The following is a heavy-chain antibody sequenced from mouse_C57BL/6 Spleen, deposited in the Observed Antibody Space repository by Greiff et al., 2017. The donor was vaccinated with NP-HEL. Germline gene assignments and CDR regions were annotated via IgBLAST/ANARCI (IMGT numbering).Heavy chain of an antibody. CDR2: ISGGGGNT. J-gene: IGHJ4*01. CDR3: ARQGSMVMDY. CDR1: GFTFSSYT. D-gene: IGHD1-1*02. V-gene: IGHV5-9*01. Sequence: DVMLVESGGGLVKPGGSLKLSCAASGFTFSSYTMSWVRQTPEKRLEWVATISGGGGNTYYPDSVKGRFTISRDNAKNTLYLQMSSLRSEDTALYYCARQGSMVMDYWGQGTSVTVSS.